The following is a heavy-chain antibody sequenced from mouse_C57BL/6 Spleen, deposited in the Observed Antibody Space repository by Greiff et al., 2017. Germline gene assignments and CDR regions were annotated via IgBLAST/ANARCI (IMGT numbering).Heavy chain of an antibody. CDR2: ISDGGSYT. CDR1: GFTFSSYA. J-gene: IGHJ2*01. Sequence: EVQLVESGGGLVKPGGSLKLSCAASGFTFSSYAMSWVRQTPEKRLEWVATISDGGSYTYYPDNVKGRFTIYRDNAKNNLYLQMSHLKSEDTAMYYCARDRGSNSDFDYWGQGTTLTVSS. D-gene: IGHD2-5*01. CDR3: ARDRGSNSDFDY. V-gene: IGHV5-4*01.